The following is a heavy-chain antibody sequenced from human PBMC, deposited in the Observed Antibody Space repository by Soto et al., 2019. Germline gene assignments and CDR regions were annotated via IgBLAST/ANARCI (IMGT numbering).Heavy chain of an antibody. V-gene: IGHV4-61*08. CDR2: ISNAAIT. J-gene: IGHJ4*02. D-gene: IGHD3-22*01. Sequence: SETLSLTCTVSGGSVSSGGSIWSWIRQPPGKSPDYIGHISNAAITNYSPSLRSRVIISGDTSRNQFSLKVTSVTAADTAVYYCARGRVPQNYFDSSGSSYPRCFDCWGPRILV. CDR1: GGSVSSGGSI. CDR3: ARGRVPQNYFDSSGSSYPRCFDC.